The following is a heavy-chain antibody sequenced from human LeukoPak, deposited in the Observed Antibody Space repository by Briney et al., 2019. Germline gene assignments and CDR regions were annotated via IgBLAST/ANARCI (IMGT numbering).Heavy chain of an antibody. D-gene: IGHD3-9*01. CDR1: GGSIGSSSYY. V-gene: IGHV4-39*01. CDR3: ARHRAYYDILTGYYPEYYFDY. Sequence: SETLSLTCTVSGGSIGSSSYYWGWIRQPPGKGLEWIGSIYYSGSTYYNPSLKSRVTISVDTSKNQFSLKLSSVTAADTAVYYCARHRAYYDILTGYYPEYYFDYWGQGTLVTVSS. CDR2: IYYSGST. J-gene: IGHJ4*02.